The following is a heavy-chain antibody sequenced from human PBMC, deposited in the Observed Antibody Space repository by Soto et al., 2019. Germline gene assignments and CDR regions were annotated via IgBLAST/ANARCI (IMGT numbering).Heavy chain of an antibody. D-gene: IGHD3-16*02. V-gene: IGHV3-23*01. CDR3: ANDRWAGGNYRLYPDI. J-gene: IGHJ4*03. Sequence: GGTLRLSCAASGFTFSSYDMTWGRQAPGKGLEWVSFRSATGAGTYYADSVKGRFTISRDNSKNTRYLHMTSLSAEDTAVYYWANDRWAGGNYRLYPDIWGPGARGTASS. CDR1: GFTFSSYD. CDR2: RSATGAGT.